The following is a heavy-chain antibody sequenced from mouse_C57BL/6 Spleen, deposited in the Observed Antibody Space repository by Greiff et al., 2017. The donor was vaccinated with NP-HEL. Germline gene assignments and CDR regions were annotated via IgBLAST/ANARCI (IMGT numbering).Heavy chain of an antibody. CDR1: GYTFTDYE. D-gene: IGHD2-1*01. CDR3: TRKDFYGNYGGYFDV. Sequence: VQLQQSGAELVRPGASVTLSCKASGYTFTDYEMHWVKQTPVHGLEWIGAIDPETGGTAYNQKFKGKAILTADKSSSTAYMELRSLTSEDSAVYYCTRKDFYGNYGGYFDVWGTGTTVTVSS. V-gene: IGHV1-15*01. J-gene: IGHJ1*03. CDR2: IDPETGGT.